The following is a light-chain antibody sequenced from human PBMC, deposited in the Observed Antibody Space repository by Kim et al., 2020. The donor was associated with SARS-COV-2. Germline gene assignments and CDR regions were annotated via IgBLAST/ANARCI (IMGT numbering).Light chain of an antibody. CDR1: QGIGNH. V-gene: IGKV1-9*01. J-gene: IGKJ1*01. CDR2: SAS. CDR3: QQLNSYPRT. Sequence: ASVGDRVTITCRARQGIGNHLAWYQQKPGKAPNLLIYSASTLQSGVPSRFIGSGSGTEFTLTITSLQPEDFATYYCQQLNSYPRTFGQGTKVDIK.